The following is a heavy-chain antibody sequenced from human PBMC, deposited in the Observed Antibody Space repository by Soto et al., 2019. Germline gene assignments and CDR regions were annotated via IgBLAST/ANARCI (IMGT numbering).Heavy chain of an antibody. D-gene: IGHD2-8*02. J-gene: IGHJ4*01. Sequence: PGGSLCVFCEASGFSVSSHEMNWVRQAPGKGLEWVSYISSSGGTIYYADSVKGRFTISRDNAKNSIYLQMKSLRAEDTAIYYCVSADCPGDVYRSGHWGYVNLVTVSS. CDR2: ISSSGGTI. CDR1: GFSVSSHE. V-gene: IGHV3-48*03. CDR3: VSADCPGDVYRSGH.